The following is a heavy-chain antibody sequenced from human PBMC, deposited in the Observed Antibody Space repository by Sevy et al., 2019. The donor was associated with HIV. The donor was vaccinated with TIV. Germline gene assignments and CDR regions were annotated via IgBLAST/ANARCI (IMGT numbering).Heavy chain of an antibody. CDR3: VRSEDYYDSSGLYYFDY. CDR2: ISGSGGST. D-gene: IGHD3-22*01. J-gene: IGHJ4*02. V-gene: IGHV3-23*01. Sequence: GGSLRLSCAASGFTFSSYAMSWVRQAPGKGVEWVSAISGSGGSTYYADSVKGRFTISRDNSKNTLYLQMNSLRAEDTAVYYCVRSEDYYDSSGLYYFDYWGQGTLVTVSS. CDR1: GFTFSSYA.